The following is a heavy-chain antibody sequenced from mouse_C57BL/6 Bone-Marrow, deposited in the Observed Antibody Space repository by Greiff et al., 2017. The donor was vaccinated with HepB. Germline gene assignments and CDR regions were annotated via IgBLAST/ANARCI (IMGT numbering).Heavy chain of an antibody. Sequence: EVKVVESGGGLVKPGGSLKLSCAASGFTFSSYAMSWVRQTPEKRLEWVATISDGGSYTYYPDNVKGRFTISRDNAKNNLYLQMSHLKSEDTAMYYCARDLDSTGPWFAYWGQGTLVTVSA. J-gene: IGHJ3*01. CDR2: ISDGGSYT. V-gene: IGHV5-4*01. D-gene: IGHD4-1*02. CDR1: GFTFSSYA. CDR3: ARDLDSTGPWFAY.